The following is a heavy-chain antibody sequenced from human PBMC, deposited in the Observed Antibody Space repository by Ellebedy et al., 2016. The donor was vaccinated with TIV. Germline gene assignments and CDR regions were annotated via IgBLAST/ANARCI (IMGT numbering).Heavy chain of an antibody. Sequence: PGGSLTLSCAPSGFTFSSYGMHWVRQDPGKGLEWVALIWYDGSNKNYADSVKGRFTISRDNSKNTLYLQMNSLRAEDTAVYYCARAKTAMVRRNHMDVWGQGTTVTVSS. D-gene: IGHD5-18*01. CDR2: IWYDGSNK. CDR3: ARAKTAMVRRNHMDV. V-gene: IGHV3-33*01. J-gene: IGHJ6*02. CDR1: GFTFSSYG.